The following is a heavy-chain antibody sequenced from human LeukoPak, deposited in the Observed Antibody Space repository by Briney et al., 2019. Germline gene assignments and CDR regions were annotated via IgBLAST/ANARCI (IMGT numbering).Heavy chain of an antibody. V-gene: IGHV7-4-1*02. CDR1: GGTFSSYA. D-gene: IGHD4-17*01. CDR3: ARDHGNYGDYVGPYDY. Sequence: ASVKVSCKASGGTFSSYAMNWVRQAPGQGLEWMGWINTNTGNPTYAQGFTGRFVFSLDTSVSTAYLQISSLKAEDTAVYYCARDHGNYGDYVGPYDYWGQGSLVTVSS. CDR2: INTNTGNP. J-gene: IGHJ4*02.